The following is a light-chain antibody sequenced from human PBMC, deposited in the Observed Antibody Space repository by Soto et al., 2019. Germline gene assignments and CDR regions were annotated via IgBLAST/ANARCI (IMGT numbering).Light chain of an antibody. CDR1: QGINNY. J-gene: IGKJ5*01. V-gene: IGKV1-9*01. Sequence: DIQLTQSPSFLSASVGDRVTLTCRASQGINNYLAWYQQKPGKAPQLLIFGASKLQSGVPSRFSGSGGETEFSLTISGLQPEDFAAYYCQQYDSYPITFGQGTRLEIK. CDR3: QQYDSYPIT. CDR2: GAS.